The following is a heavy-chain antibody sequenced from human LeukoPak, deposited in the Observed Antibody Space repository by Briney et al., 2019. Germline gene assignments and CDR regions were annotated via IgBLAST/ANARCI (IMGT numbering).Heavy chain of an antibody. CDR3: ARKLGGNYYYAMDV. Sequence: GGSLRLSCAASGVTFTTHAMTWVRQAPGKGLEWVSTISGDGGRIYYAVSVKGRFTISRDDSKNTLYLQMTSLRVEDTAVYYCARKLGGNYYYAMDVWGQGTTVSVSS. V-gene: IGHV3-23*01. CDR1: GVTFTTHA. D-gene: IGHD4-23*01. J-gene: IGHJ6*02. CDR2: ISGDGGRI.